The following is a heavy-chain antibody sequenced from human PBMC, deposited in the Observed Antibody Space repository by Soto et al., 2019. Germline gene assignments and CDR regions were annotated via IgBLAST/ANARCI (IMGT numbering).Heavy chain of an antibody. CDR2: IYSGGST. CDR1: GFPVSSNY. J-gene: IGHJ6*02. CDR3: ARCSYYYDSSDYYYGMDG. Sequence: GGSLSLSCSASGFPVSSNYMSWVRPATGKGLEWVSVIYSGGSTYYADSVKGRFTISRDNSKNTLYLQMNSLRAEDTAVYYCARCSYYYDSSDYYYGMDGWGQGTTVTFSS. D-gene: IGHD3-22*01. V-gene: IGHV3-53*01.